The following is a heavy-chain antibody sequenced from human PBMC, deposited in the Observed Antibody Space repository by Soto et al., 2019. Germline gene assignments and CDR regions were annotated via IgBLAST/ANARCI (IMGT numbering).Heavy chain of an antibody. CDR2: IYKSGST. Sequence: SETLSLTCTVSGDSISSYYWSWIRQPPLQGLGWIGYIYKSGSTTYNPSIKSRVTISVXXXXXXFXLXLXSXPAAXTAVSYCAYGDSRGAMDPWGQGTLVTVS. V-gene: IGHV4-59*01. CDR3: AYGDSRGAMDP. CDR1: GDSISSYY. D-gene: IGHD4-17*01. J-gene: IGHJ5*02.